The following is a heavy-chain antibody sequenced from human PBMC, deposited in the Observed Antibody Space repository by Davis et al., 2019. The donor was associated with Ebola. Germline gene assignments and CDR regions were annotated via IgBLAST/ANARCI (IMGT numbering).Heavy chain of an antibody. CDR3: ARGGYCSGGSCYGDWFDP. CDR2: INPNSGGT. J-gene: IGHJ5*02. Sequence: ASVKVSCKASGYTFTGYYMHWVRQAPGQGLEWMGWINPNSGGTNYAQKFQGWVTMTRDTSISTAYMELSRLRSDDTAVDYCARGGYCSGGSCYGDWFDPWGQGTLVTVSS. V-gene: IGHV1-2*04. D-gene: IGHD2-15*01. CDR1: GYTFTGYY.